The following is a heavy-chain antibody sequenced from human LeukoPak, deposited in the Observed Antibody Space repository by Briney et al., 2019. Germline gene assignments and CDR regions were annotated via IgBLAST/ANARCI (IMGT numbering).Heavy chain of an antibody. CDR2: IYSGGKT. V-gene: IGHV3-53*01. CDR3: ARINYYDGSGFYRDY. J-gene: IGHJ4*02. CDR1: GFTVSDYY. Sequence: PGGSLRLSCAVSGFTVSDYYMSWVRQAPGKGLEWVSVIYSGGKTYYADSVKGRFTIPRDDSKNTLHLQMNSLRAEDTAVYYCARINYYDGSGFYRDYWGQGTLVTVSS. D-gene: IGHD3-22*01.